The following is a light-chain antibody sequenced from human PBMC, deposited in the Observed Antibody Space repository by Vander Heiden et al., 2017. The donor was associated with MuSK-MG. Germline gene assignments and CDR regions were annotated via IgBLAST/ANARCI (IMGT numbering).Light chain of an antibody. CDR1: SSDVGASKY. Sequence: QSALTQPPSASGSPGQSVTISCTGTSSDVGASKYVSWYQQHPGKAPKLMIYEVNKRPSGVPDRFSGSKSGKTASLTVAGLQAEDEGDYYCSSDAGSNNLVFGGGTKLTVL. CDR2: EVN. V-gene: IGLV2-8*01. CDR3: SSDAGSNNLV. J-gene: IGLJ2*01.